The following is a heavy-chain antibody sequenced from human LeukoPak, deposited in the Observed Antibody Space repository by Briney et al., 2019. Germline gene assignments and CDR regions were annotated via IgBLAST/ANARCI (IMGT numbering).Heavy chain of an antibody. D-gene: IGHD5-18*01. Sequence: SQTLSLTCTVSGGSISSGSYYWSWIRQPAGKGLEWIGRIYTSGSTNYNPSLKSRVTISVDTSKNQFSLKLSSVTAADTAVYYCARMAMAIDYWGQGTLVTVSS. CDR2: IYTSGST. V-gene: IGHV4-61*02. CDR1: GGSISSGSYY. J-gene: IGHJ4*02. CDR3: ARMAMAIDY.